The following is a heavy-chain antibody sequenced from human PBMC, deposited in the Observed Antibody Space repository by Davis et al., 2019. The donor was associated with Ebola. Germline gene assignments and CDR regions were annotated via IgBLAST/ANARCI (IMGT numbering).Heavy chain of an antibody. Sequence: PGGSLRLSCAASGFTFDDYAMIWVRQAPGKGLEWVSGISWNGGTTGYADSVKGRFTISRDNTNNSLYLQMNSLRAEDTALYHCAANYFDSSGYYFWLDSWGQGTLVTVSS. CDR1: GFTFDDYA. CDR2: ISWNGGTT. CDR3: AANYFDSSGYYFWLDS. J-gene: IGHJ5*01. V-gene: IGHV3-20*01. D-gene: IGHD3-22*01.